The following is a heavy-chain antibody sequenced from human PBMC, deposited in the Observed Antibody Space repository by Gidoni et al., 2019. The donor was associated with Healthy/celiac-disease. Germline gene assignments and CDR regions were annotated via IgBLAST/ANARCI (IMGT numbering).Heavy chain of an antibody. D-gene: IGHD3-3*01. Sequence: QVQLVESGGGVVQPGRSRRLSCAASGFTFSSYGMNWVRQAPGKGLEWVAVIWYDGSNKYYADSVKGRFTISRDNSKNTLYLQMNSLRAEDTAVYYCARDPGQILEWLSGVYGYYYGMDVWGQGTTVTVSS. CDR2: IWYDGSNK. CDR3: ARDPGQILEWLSGVYGYYYGMDV. V-gene: IGHV3-33*01. CDR1: GFTFSSYG. J-gene: IGHJ6*02.